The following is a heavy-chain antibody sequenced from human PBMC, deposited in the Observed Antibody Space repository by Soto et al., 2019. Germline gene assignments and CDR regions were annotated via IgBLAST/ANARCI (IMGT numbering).Heavy chain of an antibody. Sequence: QVQLVQSGAEEKKPGASVKVSCKASGYTFTGYAMHWVRQAPGQRLEWMGWINAGNGNTKYSQKFQGRVTITRDTSARTAYMGLSSLRSEDTAVYYCASSVAVAADFDYWGQGTLVTVSS. J-gene: IGHJ4*02. CDR1: GYTFTGYA. V-gene: IGHV1-3*05. CDR3: ASSVAVAADFDY. CDR2: INAGNGNT. D-gene: IGHD6-19*01.